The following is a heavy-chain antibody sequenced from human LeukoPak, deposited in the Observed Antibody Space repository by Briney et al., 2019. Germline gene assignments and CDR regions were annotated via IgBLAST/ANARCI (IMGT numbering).Heavy chain of an antibody. CDR3: AGHVVVPAASRGGSYYDWYFDL. CDR2: INPNSGGT. Sequence: GASVKVSCKASGYTFTGYYMHWVRQAPGQGLEWMGWINPNSGGTNYAQKFQGRVTMTRDTSTSTVYMELSSLRSEDTAVYYCAGHVVVPAASRGGSYYDWYFDLWGRGTLVTVSS. V-gene: IGHV1-2*02. D-gene: IGHD1-26*01. J-gene: IGHJ2*01. CDR1: GYTFTGYY.